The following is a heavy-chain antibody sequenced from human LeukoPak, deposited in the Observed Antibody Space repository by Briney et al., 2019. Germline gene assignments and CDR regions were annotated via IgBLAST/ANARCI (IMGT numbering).Heavy chain of an antibody. J-gene: IGHJ4*02. V-gene: IGHV1-8*01. CDR3: ARGYSSSWSIRQNRRVCDY. D-gene: IGHD6-13*01. Sequence: ASVKVSCKASGYTFTSYDINWVRQATGQGLEWMGWMKPSSGNTGYAQKFQGRVTMTRNTSISTAYMELSSLRSEDTAVYYCARGYSSSWSIRQNRRVCDYWGQGTLVTVSS. CDR1: GYTFTSYD. CDR2: MKPSSGNT.